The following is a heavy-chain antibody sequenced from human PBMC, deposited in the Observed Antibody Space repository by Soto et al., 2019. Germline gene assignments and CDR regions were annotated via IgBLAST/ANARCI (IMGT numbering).Heavy chain of an antibody. CDR3: ARVIAVDGHDDFDI. J-gene: IGHJ3*02. D-gene: IGHD6-19*01. Sequence: SVKVSCKASGYTFTSYGISSVRQAPRQGLEWMGWSSAYNGNTNDAQKLQGRVTMTTDTSTSTAYMELRSLRSDDTAVYYCARVIAVDGHDDFDIWGQGTMVTVSS. CDR1: GYTFTSYG. V-gene: IGHV1-18*01. CDR2: SSAYNGNT.